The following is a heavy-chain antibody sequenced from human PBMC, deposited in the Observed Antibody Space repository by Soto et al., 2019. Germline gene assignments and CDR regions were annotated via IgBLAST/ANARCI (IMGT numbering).Heavy chain of an antibody. Sequence: LRLSCAASGFTFSSYAMHWVRQAPGKGLEWVAVISYDGSNKYYADSVKGRFTISRDNSKNTLYLQMNSLRAEDTAVYYCANAGSYYYYGMDVWGQGTTVTVSS. J-gene: IGHJ6*02. D-gene: IGHD3-10*01. CDR3: ANAGSYYYYGMDV. V-gene: IGHV3-30-3*01. CDR2: ISYDGSNK. CDR1: GFTFSSYA.